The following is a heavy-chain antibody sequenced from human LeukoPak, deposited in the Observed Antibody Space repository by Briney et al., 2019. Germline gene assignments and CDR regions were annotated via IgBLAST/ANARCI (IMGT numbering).Heavy chain of an antibody. CDR3: ARATVPLEYSSSSHFYYYYMDV. V-gene: IGHV3-53*01. J-gene: IGHJ6*03. CDR1: GFTFSSYA. CDR2: IYSGGST. D-gene: IGHD6-6*01. Sequence: PGGSLRLSCAASGFTFSSYAMSWVRQAPGKGLEWVSSIYSGGSTYYAESVKGRFTISRDNSKNTLYLQMNSLRGEDTAVYYCARATVPLEYSSSSHFYYYYMDVWGKGTTVAVSS.